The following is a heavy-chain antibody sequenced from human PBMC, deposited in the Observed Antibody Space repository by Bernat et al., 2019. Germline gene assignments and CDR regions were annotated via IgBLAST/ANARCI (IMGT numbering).Heavy chain of an antibody. CDR2: IYPGDSDT. D-gene: IGHD1-7*01. V-gene: IGHV5-51*01. CDR3: ARLFGSGHHWNYGFDA. CDR1: GYSFTSYW. J-gene: IGHJ5*02. Sequence: EVQLVQSGAEVKKPWESLKISFKGSGYSFTSYWIAWVRQMPGEGLDWMGIIYPGDSDTRYSPSFQGQVTISAVKSISTAYLQRSSLKASDTAMYYCARLFGSGHHWNYGFDAWGQGTLVTVSS.